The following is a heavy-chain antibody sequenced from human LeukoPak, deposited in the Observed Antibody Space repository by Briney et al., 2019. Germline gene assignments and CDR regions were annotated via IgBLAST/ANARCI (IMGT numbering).Heavy chain of an antibody. CDR1: GFSFTSYE. CDR2: ISTGGITI. V-gene: IGHV3-48*03. CDR3: AKVTDYGDYIYWHFDL. D-gene: IGHD4-17*01. Sequence: GGSLRLSCAASGFSFTSYEMNWVRQAPGKGLEWVSYISTGGITIYYADSVKGRFTVSRDNPKDTLFLQMNSLRAEDTAVYYCAKVTDYGDYIYWHFDLWGRGTLVTVSS. J-gene: IGHJ2*01.